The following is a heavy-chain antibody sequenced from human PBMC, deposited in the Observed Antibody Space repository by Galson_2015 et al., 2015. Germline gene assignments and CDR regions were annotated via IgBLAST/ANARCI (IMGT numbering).Heavy chain of an antibody. CDR2: IIPIFGTA. J-gene: IGHJ4*02. CDR3: ARDGRREAFDY. Sequence: SVKVSCKASGGTLSSYAISWVRQAPGQGLEWMGGIIPIFGTANYAQKFQGRVTITADESTSTAYMELSSLRSEDTAVYYYARDGRREAFDYWGQGTLVTVSS. V-gene: IGHV1-69*13. CDR1: GGTLSSYA.